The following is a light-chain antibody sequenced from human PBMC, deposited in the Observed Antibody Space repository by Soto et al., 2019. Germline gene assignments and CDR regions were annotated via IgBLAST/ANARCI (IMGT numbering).Light chain of an antibody. CDR2: EVS. CDR3: SSYTSSSTSWV. Sequence: QSALTQPASVSGSPGQSITISCTGTSSDVGGYNYVSWYQQHPGKAPKLMIYEVSNRPSGVSNRFSGSKSGNTASLTISGXQXXDXADYYCSSYTSSSTSWVFGGGTKLTV. J-gene: IGLJ3*02. CDR1: SSDVGGYNY. V-gene: IGLV2-14*01.